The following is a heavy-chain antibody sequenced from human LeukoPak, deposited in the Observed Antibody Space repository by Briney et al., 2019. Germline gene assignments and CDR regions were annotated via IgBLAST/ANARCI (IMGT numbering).Heavy chain of an antibody. CDR2: IYYSGST. Sequence: TLSLTCPVSGGSISSSSYYWGWTRQPPGKGLEWIGRIYYSGSTYYNPSLKSRVTISVDTSKNQFSLKLSSVTAADTAVYYCARFPAVAFPKVPHPIDYWGQGTLVTVSS. V-gene: IGHV4-39*01. CDR3: ARFPAVAFPKVPHPIDY. D-gene: IGHD6-19*01. J-gene: IGHJ4*02. CDR1: GGSISSSSYY.